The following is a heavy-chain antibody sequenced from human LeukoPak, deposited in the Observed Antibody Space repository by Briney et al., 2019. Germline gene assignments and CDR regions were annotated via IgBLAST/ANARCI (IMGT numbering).Heavy chain of an antibody. D-gene: IGHD2-2*01. CDR1: GYTFTSYG. Sequence: ASVNVSCKASGYTFTSYGISWVRQAPGQGLEWMGWISAYNGNTNYAQNLQDRVTMTTDTSTSTAYMELRSLRSDDTAMYYCARDRQSCSSSSCLVDSWGQGTLVTVSS. CDR3: ARDRQSCSSSSCLVDS. V-gene: IGHV1-18*01. J-gene: IGHJ4*02. CDR2: ISAYNGNT.